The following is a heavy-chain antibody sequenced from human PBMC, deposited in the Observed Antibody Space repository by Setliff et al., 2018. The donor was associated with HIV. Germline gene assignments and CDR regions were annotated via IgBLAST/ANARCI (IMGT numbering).Heavy chain of an antibody. D-gene: IGHD1-1*01. Sequence: ASVKVSCKASGGSFSDYSISWVRRAPGQAFEWMGGIIPMVSLPNFAQSFLGRLTITANRSTTTAYMELSRLTSEDTAVYYCARGQLKPTGYFFDYWGLGTLVTVSS. J-gene: IGHJ4*02. CDR2: IIPMVSLP. V-gene: IGHV1-69*10. CDR1: GGSFSDYS. CDR3: ARGQLKPTGYFFDY.